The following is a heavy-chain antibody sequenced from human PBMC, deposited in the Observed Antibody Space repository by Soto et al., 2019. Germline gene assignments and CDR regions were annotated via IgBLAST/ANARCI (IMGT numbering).Heavy chain of an antibody. CDR3: VNWNYGLSNDY. CDR2: ISNNADST. J-gene: IGHJ4*02. CDR1: GFIFSNYA. Sequence: EVQLVESGGGLVQPGGSLRLSCSASGFIFSNYAMHWVRQAPGMGLEYVSAISNNADSTYYADSVKGRFTISRDNSKNTLYLQMSSLRAEDTAVYYCVNWNYGLSNDYWGQGTLVTVSS. V-gene: IGHV3-64D*08. D-gene: IGHD1-7*01.